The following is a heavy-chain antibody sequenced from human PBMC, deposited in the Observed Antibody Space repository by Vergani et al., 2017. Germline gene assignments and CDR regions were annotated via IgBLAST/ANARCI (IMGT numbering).Heavy chain of an antibody. J-gene: IGHJ2*01. CDR3: ARGAVAVAGKRNWYFDL. CDR1: GGSISGYY. CDR2: INHSGST. Sequence: QVQLQESGPGLVKPSETLSLTCTVSGGSISGYYWSWIRQPPGKGLEWIGEINHSGSTNYNPSLKSRGTISVDTSKNQLVLKLGSVTAADTAVYYRARGAVAVAGKRNWYFDLWGRGTLVTVSS. V-gene: IGHV4-34*01. D-gene: IGHD6-19*01.